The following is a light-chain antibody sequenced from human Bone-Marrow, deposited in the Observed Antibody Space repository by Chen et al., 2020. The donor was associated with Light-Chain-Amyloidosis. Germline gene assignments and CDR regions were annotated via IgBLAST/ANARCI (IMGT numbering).Light chain of an antibody. J-gene: IGLJ1*01. V-gene: IGLV2-14*01. CDR1: SSDVGGDKH. CDR2: EVT. Sequence: QSALTQPASVSGSPGQSITSSCTGTSSDVGGDKHVSWYQQHPDKAPKLMIYEVTNRPSWVPDRFSGSKSDNTASLTISGLQTEDEADYFCSSYTITNTLVFGSGTRVTVL. CDR3: SSYTITNTLV.